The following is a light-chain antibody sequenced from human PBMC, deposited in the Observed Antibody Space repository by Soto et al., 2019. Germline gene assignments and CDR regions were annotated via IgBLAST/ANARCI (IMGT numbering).Light chain of an antibody. CDR3: QSYDSSLSAPYV. Sequence: QSVLTQPPSVSGAPGQRVTISCTGSSSNIGAGYDVHWYQQLPGTAPKLLIYGNSNRPSGVPDRFXGSKSGTSASLAITGXXXXXXAXXYCQSYDSSLSAPYVFGTGTKVTVL. V-gene: IGLV1-40*01. CDR1: SSNIGAGYD. CDR2: GNS. J-gene: IGLJ1*01.